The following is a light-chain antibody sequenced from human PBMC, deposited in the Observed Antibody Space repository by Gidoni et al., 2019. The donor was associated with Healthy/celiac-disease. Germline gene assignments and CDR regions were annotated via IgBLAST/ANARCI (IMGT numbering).Light chain of an antibody. V-gene: IGLV1-44*01. CDR1: SSNIGSNT. CDR3: AAWDDSLNGYV. CDR2: SNN. J-gene: IGLJ1*01. Sequence: QSVLTQPPSAFGTPAQRVTISCSGSSSNIGSNTVNWYQQLPGTAPKLLIYSNNQRPSGFPDRFSGSKSSTSASLAISGLQSENEADYYCAAWDDSLNGYVFGTGTKVTVL.